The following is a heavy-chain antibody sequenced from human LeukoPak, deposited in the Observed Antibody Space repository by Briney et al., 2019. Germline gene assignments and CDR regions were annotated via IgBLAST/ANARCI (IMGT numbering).Heavy chain of an antibody. Sequence: ASVKVSCKASGYTFTSYAMNWVRQAPGQGLEWVGWINTNTGNPTYAQGFTGRFVFSLDTSVSTAYLQISSLKAEDTAVYYCARDTGPQGWLDWFDPWGQGTLVTVSS. CDR2: INTNTGNP. CDR3: ARDTGPQGWLDWFDP. V-gene: IGHV7-4-1*02. J-gene: IGHJ5*02. D-gene: IGHD6-19*01. CDR1: GYTFTSYA.